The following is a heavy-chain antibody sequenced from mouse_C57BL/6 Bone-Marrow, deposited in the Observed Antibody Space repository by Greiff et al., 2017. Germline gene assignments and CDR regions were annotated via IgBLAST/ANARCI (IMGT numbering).Heavy chain of an antibody. D-gene: IGHD2-2*01. CDR3: ATMVTTDDYFDY. V-gene: IGHV1-55*01. Sequence: VQLQQPGAELVKPGASVKMSCKASGYTFTSYWITWVKQRPGQGLEWIGDIYPGSGSTNYNEKFKSKATLTVDTSSSTAYMQLSSLTSEDSAVYYCATMVTTDDYFDYWGQGTTLTVSS. CDR1: GYTFTSYW. CDR2: IYPGSGST. J-gene: IGHJ2*01.